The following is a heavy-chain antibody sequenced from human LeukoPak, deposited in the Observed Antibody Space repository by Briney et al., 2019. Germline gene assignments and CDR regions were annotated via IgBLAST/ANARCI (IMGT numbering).Heavy chain of an antibody. D-gene: IGHD2-2*01. V-gene: IGHV4-39*07. CDR3: ARGGPAYDY. J-gene: IGHJ4*02. Sequence: SETLSLTCTVSGAFISSGSYYWGWIRQPPGKGLEWIASIYYRGSTYDNPSLKSRVTISLDTSKNQFSLKLSSVTAADTAVYYCARGGPAYDYWGQGTLVTVSS. CDR1: GAFISSGSYY. CDR2: IYYRGST.